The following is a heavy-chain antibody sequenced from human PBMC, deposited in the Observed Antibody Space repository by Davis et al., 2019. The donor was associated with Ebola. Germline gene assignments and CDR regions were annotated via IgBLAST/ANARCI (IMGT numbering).Heavy chain of an antibody. J-gene: IGHJ4*02. CDR2: LGLSADT. CDR1: GFVFSSYV. Sequence: PGGSLRLSCAASGFVFSSYVMSWVRRAPGKGLEWVSTLGLSADTYYADSVKGRFTISRDNAKNSLYLQMNSLRAEDTAVYYCARGPHMVRGVPFYYFDYWGQGTLVTVSS. V-gene: IGHV3-21*01. D-gene: IGHD3-10*01. CDR3: ARGPHMVRGVPFYYFDY.